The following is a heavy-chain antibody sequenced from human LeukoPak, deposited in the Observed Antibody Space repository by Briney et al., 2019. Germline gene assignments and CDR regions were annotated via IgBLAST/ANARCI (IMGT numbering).Heavy chain of an antibody. CDR3: ARAGGVRYFGWLGAFDI. Sequence: GSSVKVSCKASGGTFSSYAISWVRQAPGQGLEWMGGIIPIFGTANYAQKFQGRVTITADESTSTAYMELSSLRSEDTAVYYCARAGGVRYFGWLGAFDIWGQGTMVTVSS. CDR1: GGTFSSYA. J-gene: IGHJ3*02. V-gene: IGHV1-69*01. CDR2: IIPIFGTA. D-gene: IGHD3-9*01.